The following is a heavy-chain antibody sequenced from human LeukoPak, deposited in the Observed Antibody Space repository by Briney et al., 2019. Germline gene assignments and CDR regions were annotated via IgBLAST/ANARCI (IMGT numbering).Heavy chain of an antibody. D-gene: IGHD6-13*01. J-gene: IGHJ4*02. Sequence: GGSLRLSCAASGFTLSDYYMSWIRQAPGKGPEWISYISPSGGTVEYADSVRGRFTTSWDKAKSSLILQMNSLRAEDSAVYYCATIAVAGPNSLWGQGTLVTVSS. V-gene: IGHV3-11*01. CDR3: ATIAVAGPNSL. CDR2: ISPSGGTV. CDR1: GFTLSDYY.